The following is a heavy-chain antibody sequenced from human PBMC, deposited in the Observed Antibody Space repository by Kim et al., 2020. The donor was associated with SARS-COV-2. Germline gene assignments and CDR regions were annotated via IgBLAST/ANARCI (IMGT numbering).Heavy chain of an antibody. Sequence: SETLSLTCTVSGGSVSSGSYYWSWIRQPPGKGLEWIGYIYYSGSTNYNPSLKSRVTISVDTSKNQFSLKLSSVTAADTAVYYCARGPRILFGYWGQGTLV. D-gene: IGHD2-15*01. CDR1: GGSVSSGSYY. CDR2: IYYSGST. J-gene: IGHJ4*02. V-gene: IGHV4-61*01. CDR3: ARGPRILFGY.